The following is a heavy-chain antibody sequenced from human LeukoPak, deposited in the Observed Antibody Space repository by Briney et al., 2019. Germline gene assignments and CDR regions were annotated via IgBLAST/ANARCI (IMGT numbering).Heavy chain of an antibody. J-gene: IGHJ4*02. Sequence: GGSLRLSCAASGFTFSIYSMNWVRQAPGKGLVWVSYISSRSSTIYYADSVKGRFTISRDNAKNSLYLQMNSLRPEDTSVYFCARSPTSWYFDYWGQGTLVTVSS. V-gene: IGHV3-48*01. CDR3: ARSPTSWYFDY. CDR2: ISSRSSTI. D-gene: IGHD2-2*01. CDR1: GFTFSIYS.